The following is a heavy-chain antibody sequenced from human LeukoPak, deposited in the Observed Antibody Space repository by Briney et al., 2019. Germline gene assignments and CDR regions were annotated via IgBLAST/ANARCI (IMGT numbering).Heavy chain of an antibody. Sequence: GGSLRLSCAASGFTFSSYNMNWVRQAPGKGLEWVSSITSGSSYIYYADSVKGRFTISRDNAKNSLYLQMNSLRAEDTAVYYCAREAATLAFDYWGQGTLVTVSS. V-gene: IGHV3-21*01. CDR1: GFTFSSYN. D-gene: IGHD6-13*01. CDR3: AREAATLAFDY. J-gene: IGHJ4*02. CDR2: ITSGSSYI.